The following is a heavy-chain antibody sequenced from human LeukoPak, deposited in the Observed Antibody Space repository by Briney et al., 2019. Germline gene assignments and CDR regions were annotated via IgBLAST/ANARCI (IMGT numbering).Heavy chain of an antibody. CDR3: ARANYYGSGKKDLDY. V-gene: IGHV1-8*01. D-gene: IGHD3-10*01. CDR1: GYTFTTYD. J-gene: IGHJ4*02. Sequence: GASVTVSCKASGYTFTTYDINWVRQATGQGLEWMGWMNPNSGNTGYAQKFQGRVTMTRNTSMSTAYMELSSLRSEDTAVYYCARANYYGSGKKDLDYWGQGTLVTVSS. CDR2: MNPNSGNT.